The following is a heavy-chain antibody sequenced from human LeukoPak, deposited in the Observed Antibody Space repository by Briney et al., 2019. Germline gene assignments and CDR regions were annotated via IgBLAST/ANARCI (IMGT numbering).Heavy chain of an antibody. J-gene: IGHJ5*02. Sequence: PGGSLRLSCAASGFTFSTYWMNWVRQAPGKGLEWIGSIYYSGSTYYNPSLKSRVTISVDTSKNQFSLKLSSVTAADTAVYYCARTGILAAAGFWFDPWGQGTLVTVSS. CDR1: GFTFSTYW. CDR2: IYYSGST. D-gene: IGHD6-13*01. CDR3: ARTGILAAAGFWFDP. V-gene: IGHV4-39*01.